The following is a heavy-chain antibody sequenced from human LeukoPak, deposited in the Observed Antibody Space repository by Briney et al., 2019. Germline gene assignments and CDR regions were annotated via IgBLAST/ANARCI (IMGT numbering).Heavy chain of an antibody. J-gene: IGHJ4*02. D-gene: IGHD3-22*01. V-gene: IGHV3-43*02. CDR3: AKDMVADSSGYYVPYFDY. Sequence: PGGSLRLSCAASGFTFDDYAMHWVRQAPGKGLEWVSLISGDGGSTYYADSVKGRFTISRDNSKNSLYLQMNSLRTEDTALHYCAKDMVADSSGYYVPYFDYWGQGTLVTVSS. CDR1: GFTFDDYA. CDR2: ISGDGGST.